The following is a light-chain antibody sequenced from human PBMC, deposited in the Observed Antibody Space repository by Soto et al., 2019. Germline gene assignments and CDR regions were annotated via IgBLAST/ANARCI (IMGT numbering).Light chain of an antibody. J-gene: IGKJ1*01. V-gene: IGKV1-39*01. CDR2: DAS. Sequence: DIQMTQSTTALSASVGDRVTITCRASQNIDSYLNWYQQKPGKAPELLIHDASSLQSGVPSRFSGSGSGTDFTLTISSLQPEDLAVYYCQQSYSSPPTFCQG. CDR3: QQSYSSPPT. CDR1: QNIDSY.